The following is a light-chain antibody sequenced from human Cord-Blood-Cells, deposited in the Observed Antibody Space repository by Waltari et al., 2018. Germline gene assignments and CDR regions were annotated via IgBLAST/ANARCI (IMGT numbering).Light chain of an antibody. J-gene: IGLJ3*02. Sequence: QTVVTQEPSLSVSPGGTVTLTCALSSGSVSSTSYASWYQQTPGQAPRTLVYKTNPGSAGVPDRFAGSNLGNEAALTVRGAQADDESDYYCLLYMGSGIWVCGGGTKLTVL. CDR1: SGSVSSTSY. CDR3: LLYMGSGIWV. CDR2: KTN. V-gene: IGLV8-61*01.